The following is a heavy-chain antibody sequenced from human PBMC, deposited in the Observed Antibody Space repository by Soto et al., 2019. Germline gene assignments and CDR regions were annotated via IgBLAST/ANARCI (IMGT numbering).Heavy chain of an antibody. D-gene: IGHD6-13*01. J-gene: IGHJ4*02. Sequence: PSETLSLTCTVSGGSISSYYWSWIRQPAGKGLEWIGRIYTSGSTNYNPSLKSRVTMSVDTSKNQFSLKLSSVTAADTAVYYCASTPYSSRWQTFDYWGQGNLVTVSS. V-gene: IGHV4-4*07. CDR3: ASTPYSSRWQTFDY. CDR2: IYTSGST. CDR1: GGSISSYY.